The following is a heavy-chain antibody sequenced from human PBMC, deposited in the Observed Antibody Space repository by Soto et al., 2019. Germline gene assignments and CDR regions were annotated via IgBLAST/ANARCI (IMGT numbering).Heavy chain of an antibody. CDR2: ITYDGANG. D-gene: IGHD1-26*01. J-gene: IGHJ4*02. CDR3: ARAFSGSYPNFDY. V-gene: IGHV3-30*09. CDR1: GFIFRSYA. Sequence: XVSLRLSCLASGFIFRSYAMHWVRQAPGKGLEWVAVITYDGANGYYADSVRGRFAISRDNSKSTLFLQMNSLRPEDTAVYYCARAFSGSYPNFDYWGQGTLVTVSS.